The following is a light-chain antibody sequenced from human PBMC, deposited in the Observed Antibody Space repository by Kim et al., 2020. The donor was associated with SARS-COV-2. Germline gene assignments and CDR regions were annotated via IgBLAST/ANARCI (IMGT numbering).Light chain of an antibody. CDR2: GKN. CDR1: SLRSYY. Sequence: SSELTQDPAVSVALGQTVRITCQGDSLRSYYASWYQQKPGQAPVVVIYGKNNRPSGIPDRFSGSSSGNTASLTLTGAQAEDEADYYCNSRDSSGNPWVFG. CDR3: NSRDSSGNPWV. V-gene: IGLV3-19*01. J-gene: IGLJ3*02.